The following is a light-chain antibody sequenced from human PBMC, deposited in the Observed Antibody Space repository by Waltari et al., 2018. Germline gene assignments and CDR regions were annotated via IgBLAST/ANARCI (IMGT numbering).Light chain of an antibody. CDR3: SSFRSDETVV. Sequence: QSALTQPASVSGSPGQSISISCTGTSSDVGTFNYVCWFQQHPGKAPKLMYYDVTRRPAGVSARFSGSRSDNTASLTISGLQPEDEADYYCSSFRSDETVVFGGGTTLTVL. V-gene: IGLV2-14*03. J-gene: IGLJ2*01. CDR1: SSDVGTFNY. CDR2: DVT.